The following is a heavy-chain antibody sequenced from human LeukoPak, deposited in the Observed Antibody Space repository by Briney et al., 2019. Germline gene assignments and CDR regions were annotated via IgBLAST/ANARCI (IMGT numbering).Heavy chain of an antibody. V-gene: IGHV3-30*18. CDR2: ISYDGSNK. CDR3: AKGYYYGSGSYLDY. D-gene: IGHD3-10*01. J-gene: IGHJ4*02. Sequence: GGSLRLSCAASGFTFSSYGMHWVRQAPGKGLEWVAVISYDGSNKYYAGFVKGRFTISRDNSKNTLYLQMNSLRAEDTAVYYCAKGYYYGSGSYLDYWGQGTLVTVSS. CDR1: GFTFSSYG.